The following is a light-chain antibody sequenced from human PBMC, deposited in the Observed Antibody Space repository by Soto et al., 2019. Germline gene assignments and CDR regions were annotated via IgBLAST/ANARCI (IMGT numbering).Light chain of an antibody. Sequence: EIVLTQSPGTLSLSPGERATLSCRASQSVSSSYLAWYQQKPGQAPRLLIYGASSRATGIPDRFSGSGSGTNFSLTIGRLEPEDFAVYYCQQYGSSPFTFGPGTKVDIK. CDR1: QSVSSSY. V-gene: IGKV3-20*01. CDR2: GAS. CDR3: QQYGSSPFT. J-gene: IGKJ3*01.